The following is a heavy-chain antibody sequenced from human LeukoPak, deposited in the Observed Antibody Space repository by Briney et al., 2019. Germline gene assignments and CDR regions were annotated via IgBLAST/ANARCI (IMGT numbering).Heavy chain of an antibody. CDR3: AREVYIGGWRGIDY. V-gene: IGHV1-2*02. CDR2: INPNSGGT. D-gene: IGHD6-19*01. CDR1: GYTFTGYF. Sequence: ASVKVSCEASGYTFTGYFMHWVRQAPGQGLEWMGWINPNSGGTSYAQKLQGRVTMTRDTSISTAYMELSRLRSDDTAVYYCAREVYIGGWRGIDYWGQGTLVTVSS. J-gene: IGHJ4*02.